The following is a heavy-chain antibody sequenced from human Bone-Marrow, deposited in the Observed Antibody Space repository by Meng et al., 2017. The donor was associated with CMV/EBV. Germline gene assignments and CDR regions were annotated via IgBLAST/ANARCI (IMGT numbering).Heavy chain of an antibody. J-gene: IGHJ4*02. D-gene: IGHD2-2*01. V-gene: IGHV2-70D*14. CDR2: VDGDDDK. Sequence: SGPTLVQPTQTLTLTCTFSGFSLSTSGMRGSWIRQPPGKAMEWLARVDGDDDKFYSTSLKTRFTISKDTSKNQVVLTMTNMDPVDTATYYCSRIPYCSSTSCSVYFDYWGQGTLVTVSS. CDR1: GFSLSTSGMR. CDR3: SRIPYCSSTSCSVYFDY.